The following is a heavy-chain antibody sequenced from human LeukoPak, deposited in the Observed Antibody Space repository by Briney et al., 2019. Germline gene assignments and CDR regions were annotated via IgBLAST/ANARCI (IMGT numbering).Heavy chain of an antibody. J-gene: IGHJ4*02. Sequence: GGSLRLSCVVSGLNFSRYSMTLVRQAPGKGLEWVSGISASGGETWYPDSVKGRFAISRDNSKNTLFLQMNSLRVEDTAIYYCAKDAAGPEYWGQGTLVTVSS. CDR3: AKDAAGPEY. D-gene: IGHD6-13*01. CDR1: GLNFSRYS. CDR2: ISASGGET. V-gene: IGHV3-23*01.